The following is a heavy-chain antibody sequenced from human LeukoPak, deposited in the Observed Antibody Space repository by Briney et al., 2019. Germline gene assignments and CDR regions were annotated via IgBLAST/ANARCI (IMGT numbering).Heavy chain of an antibody. Sequence: GGSLKISCKGSVYSFTSYWIGWVRQMPGKDLEWIGIIYPGDSETRYSASFQGQVTISADKSISPAYLQWSSLKASDTALYYCARRRDLYSGSYYPFDYWGQGTLLTVPS. CDR3: ARRRDLYSGSYYPFDY. J-gene: IGHJ4*02. CDR2: IYPGDSET. CDR1: VYSFTSYW. D-gene: IGHD1-26*01. V-gene: IGHV5-51*01.